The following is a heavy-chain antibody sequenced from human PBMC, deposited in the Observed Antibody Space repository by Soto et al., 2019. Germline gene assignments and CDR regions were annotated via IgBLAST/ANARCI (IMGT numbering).Heavy chain of an antibody. Sequence: QVQLQESGPGLVKPSQTLSLTCTVSGGSISSGGYYWSWIRQHPGKGLEWIGYIYHSGSTYYNPSLNTRVTISVDTSKTQFSLNLSSVTAADTAVYYCARGSVPGWFDPWGQGTLVTVSS. D-gene: IGHD3-10*01. CDR1: GGSISSGGYY. CDR2: IYHSGST. V-gene: IGHV4-31*03. CDR3: ARGSVPGWFDP. J-gene: IGHJ5*02.